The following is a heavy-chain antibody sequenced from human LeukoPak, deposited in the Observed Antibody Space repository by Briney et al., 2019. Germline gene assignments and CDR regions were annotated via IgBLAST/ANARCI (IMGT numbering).Heavy chain of an antibody. CDR3: ARAKITRSSLVVVTAPYWYFDL. Sequence: ASVKVSCKASGYTFTSYGISWVRQAPGQGLGGMGWISAYNGNTNYAQKLQGRVTMTTDTSTSTAYMELRSLRSDDTAVYYCARAKITRSSLVVVTAPYWYFDLWGRGTLVTVSS. CDR1: GYTFTSYG. V-gene: IGHV1-18*01. D-gene: IGHD2-21*02. J-gene: IGHJ2*01. CDR2: ISAYNGNT.